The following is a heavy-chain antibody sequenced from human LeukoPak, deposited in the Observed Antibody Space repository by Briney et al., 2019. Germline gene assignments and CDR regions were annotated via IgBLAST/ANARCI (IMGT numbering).Heavy chain of an antibody. V-gene: IGHV4-34*01. Sequence: SETLSLTCAVYGGSFSGYYWSWIRQPPGKGLEWIGEINHSGSTNYNLSLKSRVTISVDTSKNQFSLKLSSVTAADTAVYYCARIRRSTVYYFDYWGQGTLVTVSS. CDR3: ARIRRSTVYYFDY. CDR2: INHSGST. J-gene: IGHJ4*02. D-gene: IGHD4-17*01. CDR1: GGSFSGYY.